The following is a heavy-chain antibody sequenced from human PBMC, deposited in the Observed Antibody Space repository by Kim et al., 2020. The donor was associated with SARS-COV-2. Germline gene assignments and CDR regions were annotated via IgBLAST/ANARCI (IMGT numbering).Heavy chain of an antibody. CDR3: TRDPRPADY. CDR1: GFIFGDYY. J-gene: IGHJ4*02. CDR2: ISPNSADR. V-gene: IGHV3-11*05. Sequence: GGSLRLSCVGSGFIFGDYYMTWIRQAPGKGLESLSYISPNSADRKYADSVRGRFTISRDNAKNSLYLQMNSLRAEDTAVYYCTRDPRPADYWGQGTLVTVSS. D-gene: IGHD2-2*01.